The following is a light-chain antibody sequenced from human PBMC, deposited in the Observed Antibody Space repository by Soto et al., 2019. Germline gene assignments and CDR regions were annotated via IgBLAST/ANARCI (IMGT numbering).Light chain of an antibody. CDR1: TGAVTSGHY. Sequence: QAVVTQEPSLTVSPGGTVTLTCGSSTGAVTSGHYPYWFQQKPGQAPRTLIYDTSNKHSWTPARFSGSLLGGKAALTLSGAQPEDEAEYYCLLSYSGTRPLFGRGTKLTVL. CDR3: LLSYSGTRPL. V-gene: IGLV7-46*01. J-gene: IGLJ2*01. CDR2: DTS.